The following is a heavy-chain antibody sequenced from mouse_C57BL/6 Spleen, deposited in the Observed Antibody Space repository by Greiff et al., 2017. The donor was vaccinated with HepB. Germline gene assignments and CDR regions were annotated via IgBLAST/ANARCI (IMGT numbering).Heavy chain of an antibody. Sequence: VQLQQPGAELVKPGASVKMSCKASGYTFTSYWITWVKPRPGQGLEWIGDIYPGSGSTNYTEKFKSKATLTVDTSSSTAYMQLSSLTSEDSAVYYCARGFTTVDWYFDVWGTGTTVTVSS. J-gene: IGHJ1*03. V-gene: IGHV1-55*01. CDR1: GYTFTSYW. D-gene: IGHD1-1*01. CDR3: ARGFTTVDWYFDV. CDR2: IYPGSGST.